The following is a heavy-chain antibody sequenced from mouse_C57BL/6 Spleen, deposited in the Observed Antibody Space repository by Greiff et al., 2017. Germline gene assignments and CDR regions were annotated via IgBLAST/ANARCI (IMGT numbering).Heavy chain of an antibody. CDR3: VRYFDV. Sequence: VQLQQPGAELVRPGTSVKLSCKASGYTFTSYWMHWVKQRPGQGLEWIGVIDPSDSYTNYNQKCKGKATLTVDTYSSTAYMQLSSLTSEYSAVYYCVRYFDVWGTGTTVTVSS. CDR2: IDPSDSYT. V-gene: IGHV1-59*01. CDR1: GYTFTSYW. J-gene: IGHJ1*03.